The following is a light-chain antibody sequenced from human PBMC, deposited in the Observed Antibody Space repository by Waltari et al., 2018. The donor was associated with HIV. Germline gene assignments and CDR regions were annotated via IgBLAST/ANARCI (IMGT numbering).Light chain of an antibody. CDR3: QQSYSTPRT. CDR2: GAY. J-gene: IGKJ2*01. CDR1: QTISSY. V-gene: IGKV1-39*01. Sequence: DIQMTPSPSSLSASVGDRVTITCRASQTISSYLNWYQQKPGKAPMLLIYGAYTLHSGVPSRFSGSGSGTDFTLTISSLQPEDFATYYCQQSYSTPRTFGQGTKLEIK.